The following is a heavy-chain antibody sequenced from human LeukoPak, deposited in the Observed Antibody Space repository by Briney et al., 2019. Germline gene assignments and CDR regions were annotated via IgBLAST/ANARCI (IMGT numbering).Heavy chain of an antibody. J-gene: IGHJ3*02. CDR2: ISSTSNYI. D-gene: IGHD1-26*01. V-gene: IGHV3-21*01. CDR1: GFTFSTYA. Sequence: PGGSLRLSCAASGFTFSTYAISWVRQAPGKGLEWVSCISSTSNYIFYADSVRGRFTISRDNAKNSLYLQMDSLRAGDTAVYYCARGGIITSYAFEIWGQGAMVTVSS. CDR3: ARGGIITSYAFEI.